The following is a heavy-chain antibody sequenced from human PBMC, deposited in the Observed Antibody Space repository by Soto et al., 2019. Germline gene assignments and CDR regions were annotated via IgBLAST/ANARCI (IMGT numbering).Heavy chain of an antibody. D-gene: IGHD2-2*01. CDR2: INAGGGST. CDR3: ARDPYIVVVPAAPDYGMDV. J-gene: IGHJ6*02. V-gene: IGHV1-46*01. CDR1: GYTFTDYF. Sequence: ASVKVSCKASGYTFTDYFMDWIRQAPGQRLEWMGLINAGGGSTKYSQKLQGRVTMTRDTSTSTVYMELSSLRSEDTAVYYCARDPYIVVVPAAPDYGMDVWGQGTTVTVSS.